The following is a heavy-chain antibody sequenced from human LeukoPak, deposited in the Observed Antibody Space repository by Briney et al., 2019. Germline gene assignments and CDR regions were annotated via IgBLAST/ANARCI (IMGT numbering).Heavy chain of an antibody. CDR2: IRYDGSNK. CDR1: GFTFSIYG. D-gene: IGHD2-21*02. Sequence: GGSLRLSCAASGFTFSIYGMHWVCQAPGKGLEWVAFIRYDGSNKYYADSVKGRFTISRDNSKNTLYLQMNSLRAEDTAVYYCAKGGRGDGYYYGMDVWGQGTTVTVSS. J-gene: IGHJ6*02. V-gene: IGHV3-30*02. CDR3: AKGGRGDGYYYGMDV.